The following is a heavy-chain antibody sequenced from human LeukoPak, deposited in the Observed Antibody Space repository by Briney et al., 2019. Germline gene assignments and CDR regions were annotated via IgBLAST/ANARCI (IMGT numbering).Heavy chain of an antibody. V-gene: IGHV4-38-2*02. CDR1: GGSISSGYY. Sequence: PSQTLSLTCTVSGGSISSGYYWGWIRQPPGKGLEWIGSIYHSGSTYYNPSLKSRVTISVDTSKNQFSLKLSSVTAADTAVYYCARAFAVRGVIRVYTFDYWGQGTLVTVSS. CDR2: IYHSGST. D-gene: IGHD3-10*01. CDR3: ARAFAVRGVIRVYTFDY. J-gene: IGHJ4*02.